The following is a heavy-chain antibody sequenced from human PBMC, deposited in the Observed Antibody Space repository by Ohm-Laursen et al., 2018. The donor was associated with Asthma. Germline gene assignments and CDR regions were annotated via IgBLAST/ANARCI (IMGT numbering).Heavy chain of an antibody. V-gene: IGHV1-69*01. Sequence: SSVKVSCKSLGGTLGTSVIGWVRQAPGQGLEWLGRINSVFGTSTYAQRFHDRFTITADESTSTVYMTLSSLTSEETAVYYCARKAGSCITSNCYSLDFWGQGTLVTVSS. CDR1: GGTLGTSV. CDR2: INSVFGTS. D-gene: IGHD2-15*01. CDR3: ARKAGSCITSNCYSLDF. J-gene: IGHJ4*02.